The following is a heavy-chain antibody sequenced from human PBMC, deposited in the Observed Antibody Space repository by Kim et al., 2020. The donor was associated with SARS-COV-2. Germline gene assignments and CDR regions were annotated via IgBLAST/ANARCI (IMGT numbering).Heavy chain of an antibody. V-gene: IGHV1-3*01. Sequence: GNTKYSQKFQDRVTITRDTSASTAYMELSSLRAEDTAVYYCARATGYGMDVWGQGTTVTVSS. CDR3: ARATGYGMDV. J-gene: IGHJ6*02. D-gene: IGHD4-17*01. CDR2: GNT.